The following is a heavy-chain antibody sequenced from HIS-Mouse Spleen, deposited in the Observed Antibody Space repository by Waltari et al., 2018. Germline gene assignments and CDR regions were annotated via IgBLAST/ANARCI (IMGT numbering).Heavy chain of an antibody. V-gene: IGHV3-30*04. D-gene: IGHD6-6*01. CDR1: GFTFSSYA. Sequence: QVQLVESGGGVVQPGRSLRLSCAASGFTFSSYAMHWGRQAPGKGLEWVAVISYDGSNKYYADSVKGRFTISRDNSKNTLYLQMNSLRAEDTAVYYCARGGIAARPKAFDIWGQGTMVTVSS. J-gene: IGHJ3*02. CDR2: ISYDGSNK. CDR3: ARGGIAARPKAFDI.